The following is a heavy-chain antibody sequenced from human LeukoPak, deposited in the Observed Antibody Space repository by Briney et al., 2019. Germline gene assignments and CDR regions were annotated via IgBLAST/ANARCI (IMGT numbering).Heavy chain of an antibody. D-gene: IGHD5-24*01. J-gene: IGHJ4*02. Sequence: SDTLSLTCTVSGGSISSYYWSWIRQPPGKGLEWIGYIYYSGSTNYNPSLKSRVTISVDTSKNQFSLKPSSVTAADTAVYYCARGSNGYNYDYWGQGTLVTVSS. CDR1: GGSISSYY. CDR3: ARGSNGYNYDY. CDR2: IYYSGST. V-gene: IGHV4-59*01.